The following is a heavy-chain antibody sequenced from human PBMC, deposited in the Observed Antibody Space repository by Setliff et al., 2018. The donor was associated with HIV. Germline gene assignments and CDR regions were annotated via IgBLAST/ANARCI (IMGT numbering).Heavy chain of an antibody. J-gene: IGHJ4*02. D-gene: IGHD5-18*01. Sequence: SETLSLTCTVSGGSISSSSYYWGWVRQPPGKGLEWIGSMYYSGSTYYTPSLKSRITISLDTSKNQLSLRMRSVTAADTAVYYCARVFVDTAVLRVLEYYFDSWGRGTLVTVS. V-gene: IGHV4-39*07. CDR1: GGSISSSSYY. CDR3: ARVFVDTAVLRVLEYYFDS. CDR2: MYYSGST.